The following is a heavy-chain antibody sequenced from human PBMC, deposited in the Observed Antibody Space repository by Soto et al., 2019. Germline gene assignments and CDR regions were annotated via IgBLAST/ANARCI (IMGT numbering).Heavy chain of an antibody. V-gene: IGHV2-5*02. D-gene: IGHD6-6*01. J-gene: IGHJ4*02. CDR3: AHSKYSRSSFDY. CDR1: GFSLTTSDVG. Sequence: QITLKESGPTLVKPTQTLTLTCTFSGFSLTTSDVGVGWIRQPPGKALEWLALIYWDDDKRYSPSLKSSLTITKDTSKNQVVLTMTNMDPVDTATYYCAHSKYSRSSFDYWGQGTLVTVSS. CDR2: IYWDDDK.